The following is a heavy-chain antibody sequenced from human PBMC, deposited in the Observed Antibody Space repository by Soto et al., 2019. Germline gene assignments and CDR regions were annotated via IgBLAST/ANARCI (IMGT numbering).Heavy chain of an antibody. CDR1: GFTFSSYA. V-gene: IGHV3-30-3*01. CDR3: ARDRMIVVPQPPDY. D-gene: IGHD3-22*01. J-gene: IGHJ4*02. Sequence: SLRLSCAASGFTFSSYAMHWVRQAPGKGLEWVAVISYDGSNKYYAGSVKGRFTISRDNSKNTLYLQMNSLRAEDTAVYYCARDRMIVVPQPPDYWGQGTLVTVSS. CDR2: ISYDGSNK.